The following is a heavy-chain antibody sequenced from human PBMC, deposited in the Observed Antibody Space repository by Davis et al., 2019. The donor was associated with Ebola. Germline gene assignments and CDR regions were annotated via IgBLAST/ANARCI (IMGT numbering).Heavy chain of an antibody. D-gene: IGHD2-2*01. Sequence: GESLKISCAASGFTFSSYGMHWVRQAPGKGLEWVAVISYDGSNKYYADSVKGRFTISRDNSKNTLYLQMNSLRAEDTAVYYCAKDPVPAAIYYYMDVWGKGTTVTVSS. CDR3: AKDPVPAAIYYYMDV. V-gene: IGHV3-30*18. J-gene: IGHJ6*03. CDR2: ISYDGSNK. CDR1: GFTFSSYG.